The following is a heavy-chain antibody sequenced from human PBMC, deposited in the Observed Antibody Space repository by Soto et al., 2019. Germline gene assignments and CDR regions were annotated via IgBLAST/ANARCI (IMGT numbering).Heavy chain of an antibody. CDR2: IFYSGSF. J-gene: IGHJ4*02. D-gene: IGHD3-3*01. Sequence: SETLSLTCTVSGGSISSGTSYWSWIRLRPGKGLEWIGYIFYSGSFYYTPSLRGRVMILADTSKNQFTLRLSSVTAADTAVYYCARAPETPSILGVALPYFFDYWGQGALVTVSS. V-gene: IGHV4-31*03. CDR3: ARAPETPSILGVALPYFFDY. CDR1: GGSISSGTSY.